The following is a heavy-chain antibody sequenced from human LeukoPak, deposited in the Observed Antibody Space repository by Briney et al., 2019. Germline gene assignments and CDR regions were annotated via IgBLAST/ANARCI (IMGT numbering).Heavy chain of an antibody. CDR3: ARDGYFDWLSPQKYFDY. D-gene: IGHD3-9*01. V-gene: IGHV4-34*01. CDR2: INHSGST. CDR1: GGSFSGYY. J-gene: IGHJ4*02. Sequence: PSETLSLTCAVYGGSFSGYYWSWIRQPPGKGLEWIGEINHSGSTNYNPSLKSRVTISVDTSKNQFSLKLSSVTAADTAVYYCARDGYFDWLSPQKYFDYWGQGTLVTDSS.